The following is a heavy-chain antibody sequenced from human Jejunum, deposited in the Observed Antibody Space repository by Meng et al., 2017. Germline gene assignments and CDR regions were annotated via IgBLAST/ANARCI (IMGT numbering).Heavy chain of an antibody. J-gene: IGHJ3*02. Sequence: GESLKISCVASGVTFNTFGMSWVRQAPGKGLEWVSGISASGYTAYYPDSMKGRFTISRDNSKNTLYLQMYSLSPDDMAVYYCARDPGPTPVDAFDMWGQGTMVTVSS. CDR2: ISASGYTA. CDR3: ARDPGPTPVDAFDM. D-gene: IGHD2-15*01. CDR1: GVTFNTFG. V-gene: IGHV3-23*01.